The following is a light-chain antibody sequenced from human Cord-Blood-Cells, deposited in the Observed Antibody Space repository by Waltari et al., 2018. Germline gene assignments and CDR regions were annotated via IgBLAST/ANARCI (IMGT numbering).Light chain of an antibody. CDR1: QSVLYSSNNKNY. CDR2: WAS. Sequence: DIVMTQSPDSLAVSLGERATINCKSSQSVLYSSNNKNYLACYQQKPGQPPKLLIYWASTRESGVPDRFSGSGSGTDFTLPISSLQAEDVAVYYCQQYYSTPHSFGQGTKLEIK. J-gene: IGKJ2*03. CDR3: QQYYSTPHS. V-gene: IGKV4-1*01.